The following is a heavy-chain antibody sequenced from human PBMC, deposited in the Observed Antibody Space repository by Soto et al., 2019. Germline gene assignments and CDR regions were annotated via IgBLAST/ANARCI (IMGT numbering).Heavy chain of an antibody. CDR2: IYYSGST. J-gene: IGHJ6*03. CDR1: GGSISSGGYY. V-gene: IGHV4-31*03. Sequence: SETLSLTCTVSGGSISSGGYYWSWIRQHPGKGLEWIGYIYYSGSTYYNPSLKSRVTISVDTSKNQFSLKLSSVTAADTAVYYCAGPGLWQRNWGYMDVWGKGTTVTVSS. D-gene: IGHD7-27*01. CDR3: AGPGLWQRNWGYMDV.